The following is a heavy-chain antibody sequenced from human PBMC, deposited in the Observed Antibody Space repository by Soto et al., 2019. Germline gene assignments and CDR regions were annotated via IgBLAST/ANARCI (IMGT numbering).Heavy chain of an antibody. V-gene: IGHV3-21*01. J-gene: IGHJ4*02. Sequence: PWWSLRLSCSASVFTCSSYSMNWFRQAPGKGLEWVSSISSSSSYIYYADSVKGRFTISRDNAKNSLYLQMNSLRAEDTAVYYCARDRQLLPTYFDYWGQGTLVTVSS. CDR1: VFTCSSYS. D-gene: IGHD2-2*01. CDR3: ARDRQLLPTYFDY. CDR2: ISSSSSYI.